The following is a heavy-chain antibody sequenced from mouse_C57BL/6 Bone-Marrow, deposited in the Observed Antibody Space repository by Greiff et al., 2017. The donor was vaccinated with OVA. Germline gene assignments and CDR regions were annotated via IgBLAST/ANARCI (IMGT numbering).Heavy chain of an antibody. CDR3: TTCPYYYGSSYAMDY. CDR2: IDPENGDT. CDR1: GFNIKDDY. J-gene: IGHJ4*01. V-gene: IGHV14-4*01. Sequence: EVQVVESGAELVRPGASVKLSCTASGFNIKDDYMHWVKQRPEQGLEWIGWIDPENGDTEYASKFQGKATITADTSSNTAYLQLSSLTSEDTAVDYCTTCPYYYGSSYAMDYWGQGTSVTVSS. D-gene: IGHD1-1*01.